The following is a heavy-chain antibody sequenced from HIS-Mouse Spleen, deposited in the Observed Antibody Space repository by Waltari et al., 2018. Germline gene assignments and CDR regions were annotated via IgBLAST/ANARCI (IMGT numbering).Heavy chain of an antibody. CDR1: GFTFSSYG. V-gene: IGHV3-33*06. Sequence: VQPGRSLRLSCAASGFTFSSYGMHWVRQAPGKGLEWVAVIWYDGSNKYYADSVKGRFTISRDNSKSALYLQMSSQGDEDTAVYYCAKGSCGSCYWDYYFDYWGQGTLVTVSS. J-gene: IGHJ4*02. CDR3: AKGSCGSCYWDYYFDY. CDR2: IWYDGSNK. D-gene: IGHD2-15*01.